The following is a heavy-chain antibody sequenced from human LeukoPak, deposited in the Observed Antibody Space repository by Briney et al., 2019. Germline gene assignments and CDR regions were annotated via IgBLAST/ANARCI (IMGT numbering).Heavy chain of an antibody. CDR1: GFTFSSYS. D-gene: IGHD3-22*01. CDR2: ISSSSSYI. V-gene: IGHV3-21*01. CDR3: AREIYYDSSGYYFDYFDY. Sequence: KSGGSLRLSCAASGFTFSSYSVNWVRQAPGKGLEWVSSISSSSSYIYYADSVKGRFTVSRDNAKNSLYLQMNSLRAEDTAVYYCAREIYYDSSGYYFDYFDYWGQGTLVTVSS. J-gene: IGHJ4*02.